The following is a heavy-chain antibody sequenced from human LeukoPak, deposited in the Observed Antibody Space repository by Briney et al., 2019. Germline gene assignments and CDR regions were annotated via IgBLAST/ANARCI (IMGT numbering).Heavy chain of an antibody. CDR3: ARPKNYDSSGYYNY. CDR2: ISSSSTYI. V-gene: IGHV3-21*01. Sequence: GGSLRLSCAASGFTFSSYSMNWVRHAPGKGLDWVSSISSSSTYIYHADSVKGRFTISRDNAKNSLYLQMNSLRAEDTAVYYCARPKNYDSSGYYNYWGQGTLVTVSS. D-gene: IGHD3-22*01. J-gene: IGHJ4*02. CDR1: GFTFSSYS.